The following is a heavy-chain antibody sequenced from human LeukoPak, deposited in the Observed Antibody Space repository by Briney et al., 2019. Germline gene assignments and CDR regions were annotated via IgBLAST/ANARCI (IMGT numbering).Heavy chain of an antibody. CDR2: ISAYNGNT. J-gene: IGHJ4*02. V-gene: IGHV1-18*01. CDR1: GYTFTNYG. CDR3: ARKRYFDWLLLDDY. D-gene: IGHD3-9*01. Sequence: ASVKVSCKASGYTFTNYGISWVRQAPGQGLEWMGWISAYNGNTNYAQKFQGRITMTTDTSTSTAYMELRSLRSDDTAVYYCARKRYFDWLLLDDYWGQGTLVTVSS.